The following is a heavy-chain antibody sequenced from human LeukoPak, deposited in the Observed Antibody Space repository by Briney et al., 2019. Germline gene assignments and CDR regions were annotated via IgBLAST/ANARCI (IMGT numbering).Heavy chain of an antibody. J-gene: IGHJ4*02. D-gene: IGHD6-13*01. Sequence: PGGSLRLSCAASGFTFSSYGMSWVRQAPGKGLEWVSAISGSGGSTYYADSVKGRFTISRDNSKNTLYLQMNSLRAEDTAVYYCAKVGVYSSSWSRGWGQGTLVTVSS. CDR3: AKVGVYSSSWSRG. CDR1: GFTFSSYG. V-gene: IGHV3-23*01. CDR2: ISGSGGST.